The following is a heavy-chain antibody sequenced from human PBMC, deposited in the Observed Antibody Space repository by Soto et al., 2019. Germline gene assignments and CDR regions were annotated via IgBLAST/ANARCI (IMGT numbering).Heavy chain of an antibody. CDR1: GVSISSSRDY. Sequence: QLQLQESGPGLVKPSETLSLICSVSGVSISSSRDYWGWIRQPPGKGLEWIVNIYSRGTTHYNPSLRSRVTISVDTSKNQFSLNLTSVTAADTAVYYCARPVYADTSRGIQFNWFDPWGQGTLVTVSS. CDR3: ARPVYADTSRGIQFNWFDP. V-gene: IGHV4-39*01. D-gene: IGHD5-18*01. CDR2: IYSRGTT. J-gene: IGHJ5*02.